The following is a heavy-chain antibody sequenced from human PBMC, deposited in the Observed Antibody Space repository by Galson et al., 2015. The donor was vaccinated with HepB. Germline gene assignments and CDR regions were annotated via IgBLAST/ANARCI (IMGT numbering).Heavy chain of an antibody. CDR2: INPYNRDT. J-gene: IGHJ5*02. CDR1: GYTFSSYS. V-gene: IGHV1-18*01. CDR3: ARGALVVVVGATQNNWFDP. D-gene: IGHD2-15*01. Sequence: SVKVSCKASGYTFSSYSITWVRQAPGQGLEWMGWINPYNRDTNYAQKFQGRVTMTTDTSTSTAYMELRSLRSDDTAVYFCARGALVVVVGATQNNWFDPWGQGTLVTVSS.